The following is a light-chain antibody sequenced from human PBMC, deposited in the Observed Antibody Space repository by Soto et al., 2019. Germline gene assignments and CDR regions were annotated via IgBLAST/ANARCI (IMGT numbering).Light chain of an antibody. Sequence: EIELTQSPGTLSLSPGERATLSRRASQSVSSSYLAWYQQKPGQAPRLLIYGASSRATGIPDRFSGSGSGTDFTLTISRLEPEDFAVYYCQQYDSSPLTFGGGTKVEIK. CDR2: GAS. J-gene: IGKJ4*01. V-gene: IGKV3-20*01. CDR3: QQYDSSPLT. CDR1: QSVSSSY.